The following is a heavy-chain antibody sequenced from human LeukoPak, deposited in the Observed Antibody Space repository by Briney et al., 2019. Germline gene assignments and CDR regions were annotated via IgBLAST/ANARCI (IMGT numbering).Heavy chain of an antibody. Sequence: ASVKVSCKASGGTFSSYAISWVRQAPGQGLEWMGRIIPILGIANYAQKFQGRVTITADKYTSTAYMELSSLRSEDTAVYYCARVEYSSSWFFDYWGQGTLVTVSS. CDR1: GGTFSSYA. D-gene: IGHD6-13*01. J-gene: IGHJ4*02. CDR2: IIPILGIA. V-gene: IGHV1-69*04. CDR3: ARVEYSSSWFFDY.